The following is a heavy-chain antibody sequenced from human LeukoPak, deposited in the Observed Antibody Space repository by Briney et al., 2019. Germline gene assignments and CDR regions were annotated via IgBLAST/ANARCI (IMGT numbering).Heavy chain of an antibody. D-gene: IGHD2-8*01. V-gene: IGHV5-51*01. CDR3: ARHGHCTNGVCYSNYYYHMDV. CDR2: IYPDDSDT. CDR1: GYSFASSW. J-gene: IGHJ6*03. Sequence: GESLKISCKGSGYSFASSWIGWVRQMPGKGLEWMGIIYPDDSDTRYSPSFEGQITIPVDKSISTAYLQWSSLKASDTAVYYCARHGHCTNGVCYSNYYYHMDVWGKGTTVIVSS.